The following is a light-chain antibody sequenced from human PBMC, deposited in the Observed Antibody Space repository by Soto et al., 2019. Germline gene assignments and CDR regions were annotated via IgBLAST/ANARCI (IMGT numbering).Light chain of an antibody. V-gene: IGLV1-44*01. CDR2: SNN. Sequence: QSVLIQSPSASGTPGQRVTISCSGSRSNIGSNTLNWYQQVPGTAPRLLIYSNNQRPSGVPDRFSGSKSGTTASLAISGLQSEDEADYYCAAWDDSLNGYVFGTGTKSPS. J-gene: IGLJ1*01. CDR1: RSNIGSNT. CDR3: AAWDDSLNGYV.